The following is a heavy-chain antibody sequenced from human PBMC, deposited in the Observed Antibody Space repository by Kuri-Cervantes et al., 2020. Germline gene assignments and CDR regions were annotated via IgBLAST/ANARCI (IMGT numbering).Heavy chain of an antibody. J-gene: IGHJ5*02. CDR3: ARELGYCTGGVCP. V-gene: IGHV3-30-3*01. CDR1: GFTFDSYA. CDR2: ISYDASKK. Sequence: GGSLRLSCAASGFTFDSYAVHWVRQAPGKGLEWVSLISYDASKKYYADSVKGRFTISRDNSKNTLYLQMNSLRAEDTAVYYCARELGYCTGGVCPWGQGTLVTVSS. D-gene: IGHD2-8*02.